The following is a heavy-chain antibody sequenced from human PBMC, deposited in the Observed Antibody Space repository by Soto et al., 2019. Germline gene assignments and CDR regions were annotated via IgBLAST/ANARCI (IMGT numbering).Heavy chain of an antibody. J-gene: IGHJ6*02. CDR1: GYTFISHS. Sequence: QIQLVQSGGEVKKPGASVKVSCKSSGYTFISHSITWVRQAPGQGLEWMGRISAYNGNTNYAQKLQGRVTMTTETSTNTAYMERRNLRSADTAVYYCARGAFCGGAPGCRDMDVWGQGTTLTVSS. V-gene: IGHV1-18*01. D-gene: IGHD2-21*01. CDR2: ISAYNGNT. CDR3: ARGAFCGGAPGCRDMDV.